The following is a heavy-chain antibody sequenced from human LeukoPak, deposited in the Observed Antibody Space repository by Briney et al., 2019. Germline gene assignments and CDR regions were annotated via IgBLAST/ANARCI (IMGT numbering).Heavy chain of an antibody. D-gene: IGHD3-10*01. CDR2: ISWNSGSI. CDR1: GFTFDGYA. J-gene: IGHJ5*02. V-gene: IGHV3-9*01. CDR3: AKGANMVRGVRNWFDP. Sequence: PGGSLRLSCAAPGFTFDGYAKHCGRQAPGEGLEGVSGISWNSGSIGYADSVKGRFTISRDNAKNSLYLQMNSLRAEDTALYYCAKGANMVRGVRNWFDPWGQGTLVTVSS.